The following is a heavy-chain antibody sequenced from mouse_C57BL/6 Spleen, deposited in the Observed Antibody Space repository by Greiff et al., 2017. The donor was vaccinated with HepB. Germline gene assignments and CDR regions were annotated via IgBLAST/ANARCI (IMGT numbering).Heavy chain of an antibody. CDR1: GYTFTSYW. D-gene: IGHD2-10*02. V-gene: IGHV1-69*01. Sequence: VQLQQPGAELVMPGASVKLSCKASGYTFTSYWMHWVKQRPGQGLEWIGEIDPSDSYTNYNQKFKGKSTLTVDKSSSTAYMQLSSLTSEDSAVYYCAIPYGNYGGFAYWGQGTLVTVSA. CDR2: IDPSDSYT. J-gene: IGHJ3*01. CDR3: AIPYGNYGGFAY.